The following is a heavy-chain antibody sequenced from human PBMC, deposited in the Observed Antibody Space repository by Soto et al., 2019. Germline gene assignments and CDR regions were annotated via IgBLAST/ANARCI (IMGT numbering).Heavy chain of an antibody. CDR1: GGTFSSYA. Sequence: QVQLVQSGAEVKKPGSSVKVSCKASGGTFSSYAISWVRQAPGQGLEWMGGIIPIFGTANYAQKFQGRVTSTADDSPSTVYMELSSLRSEDTAVYYCARDDPREWLVENYWGQGTLVTASS. CDR3: ARDDPREWLVENY. J-gene: IGHJ4*02. D-gene: IGHD6-19*01. CDR2: IIPIFGTA. V-gene: IGHV1-69*01.